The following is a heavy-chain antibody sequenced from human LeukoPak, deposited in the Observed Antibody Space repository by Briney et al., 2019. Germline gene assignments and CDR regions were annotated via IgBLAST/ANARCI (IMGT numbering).Heavy chain of an antibody. Sequence: SVKVSCKDSGGTFSSYAISWVRQATGQGLEWMGGIIPIFGTANYAQKFQGRVTITADESTSTAYMELSSLRSEDTAVYYCAAVVPAVMGYFDYWGQGTLVTVSS. CDR1: GGTFSSYA. CDR3: AAVVPAVMGYFDY. J-gene: IGHJ4*02. D-gene: IGHD2-2*01. V-gene: IGHV1-69*13. CDR2: IIPIFGTA.